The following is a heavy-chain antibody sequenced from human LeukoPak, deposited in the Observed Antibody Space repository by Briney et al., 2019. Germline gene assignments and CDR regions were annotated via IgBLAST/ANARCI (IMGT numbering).Heavy chain of an antibody. J-gene: IGHJ4*02. Sequence: GGSLRQYCAASGFSFSSYSMNRVRQAPGKGLEWVSSISSSSSYIYYADSVKGRFTISRDNAKNSLYLQMNSLRAEDTAVYYCARDPGFDYWGQGTLVTVSS. CDR1: GFSFSSYS. CDR2: ISSSSSYI. CDR3: ARDPGFDY. V-gene: IGHV3-21*01.